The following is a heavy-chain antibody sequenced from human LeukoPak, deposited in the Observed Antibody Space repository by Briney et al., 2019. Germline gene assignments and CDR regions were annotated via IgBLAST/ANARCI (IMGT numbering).Heavy chain of an antibody. D-gene: IGHD6-6*01. J-gene: IGHJ4*02. Sequence: SETLSLTCAVYGGSFSGYYWSWIRQPPGKGLEWIGEINHSGSTNYNPSLKSRVTISVDTSKNQFSLHLNSVTPEDTAVYYCARESGSYSSSYRFDSWGQGTLVTVSS. CDR1: GGSFSGYY. V-gene: IGHV4-34*01. CDR2: INHSGST. CDR3: ARESGSYSSSYRFDS.